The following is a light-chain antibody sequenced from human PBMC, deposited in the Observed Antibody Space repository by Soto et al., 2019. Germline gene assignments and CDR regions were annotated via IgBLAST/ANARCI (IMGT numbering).Light chain of an antibody. Sequence: QSVLTQSASVSGSPGQSITISCTGTSSDIGTYNLVSWYQQHPGKAPKLMIYEVSKRPSGVSDRFSGSKSGNTASLTISGLQAEDEADYYCGSYAGSSYVFGAGTKVTVL. CDR2: EVS. V-gene: IGLV2-23*02. J-gene: IGLJ1*01. CDR3: GSYAGSSYV. CDR1: SSDIGTYNL.